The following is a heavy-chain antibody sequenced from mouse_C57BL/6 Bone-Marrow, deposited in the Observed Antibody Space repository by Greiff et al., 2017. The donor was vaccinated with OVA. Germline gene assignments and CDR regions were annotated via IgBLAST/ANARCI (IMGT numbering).Heavy chain of an antibody. CDR1: GYTFTDYY. CDR2: INPNNGGT. CDR3: ASGGAD. J-gene: IGHJ3*01. V-gene: IGHV1-26*01. Sequence: EVQLQQSGPELVKPGASVKISCKASGYTFTDYYMNWVKQSHGKSLEWIGDINPNNGGTSYNQKFKGKATLTVDKSSSTAYMELRSLTSEDSAVYYCASGGADWGQGTLVTVSA.